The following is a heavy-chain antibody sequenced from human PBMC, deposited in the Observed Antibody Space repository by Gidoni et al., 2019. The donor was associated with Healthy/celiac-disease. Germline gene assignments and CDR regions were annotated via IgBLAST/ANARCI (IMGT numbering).Heavy chain of an antibody. Sequence: EVQLVESGGGLVQPGGSLSISCAASGCTFSSYWMHWVRQAPGKGLVWVSRINSDGSSTSYADSVKGRFTISRDNAKNTLYLQMNSLRAEDTAVYYCARDRGANDAFDIWGQGTMVTVSS. V-gene: IGHV3-74*01. CDR1: GCTFSSYW. J-gene: IGHJ3*02. CDR3: ARDRGANDAFDI. CDR2: INSDGSST. D-gene: IGHD3-10*01.